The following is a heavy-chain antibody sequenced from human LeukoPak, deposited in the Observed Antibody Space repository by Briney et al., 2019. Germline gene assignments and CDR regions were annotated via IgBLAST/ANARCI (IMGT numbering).Heavy chain of an antibody. CDR3: AREAAVETH. V-gene: IGHV3-21*01. CDR2: ISSGSTYI. D-gene: IGHD5-24*01. Sequence: GGSLRLSCAASGFTFSSSSINWVRQAPGKGLEWVSYISSGSTYIYYADSVKDRFTISRDNAKNSLYLQMNNLRVEDTAVYYCAREAAVETHWGQGTLVTVSS. J-gene: IGHJ4*02. CDR1: GFTFSSSS.